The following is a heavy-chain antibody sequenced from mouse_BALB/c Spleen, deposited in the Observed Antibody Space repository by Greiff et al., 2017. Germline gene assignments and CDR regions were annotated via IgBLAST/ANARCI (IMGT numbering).Heavy chain of an antibody. CDR1: GYTFTSYW. V-gene: IGHV1-87*01. CDR2: IYPGDGDT. J-gene: IGHJ2*01. CDR3: ARGGPDY. Sequence: VQLQQSGAELARPGASVKLSCKASGYTFTSYWMQWVKQRPGQGLEWIGAIYPGDGDTRYTQKFKGKATLTADKSSSTAYMQLSSLASEDSAVYYCARGGPDYWGQGTTLTVSS.